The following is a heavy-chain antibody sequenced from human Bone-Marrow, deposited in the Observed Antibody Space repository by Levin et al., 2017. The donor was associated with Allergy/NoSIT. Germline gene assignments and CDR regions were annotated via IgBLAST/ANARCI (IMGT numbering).Heavy chain of an antibody. D-gene: IGHD2-8*01. CDR2: VLPMSGET. CDR1: GGTFYSYT. CDR3: ARSLDCNNGVCYWAFDN. Sequence: GASVKVSCKVFGGTFYSYTFNWVRQVPGQGLEWMGNVLPMSGETYYGHKFQGRVTLTADISTTTAYMELSNLRSADTAINYCARSLDCNNGVCYWAFDNWGQGTLVTVSS. V-gene: IGHV1-69*02. J-gene: IGHJ4*02.